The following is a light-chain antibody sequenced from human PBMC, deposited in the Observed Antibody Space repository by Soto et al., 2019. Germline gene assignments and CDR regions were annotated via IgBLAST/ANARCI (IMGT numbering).Light chain of an antibody. CDR1: QSVSSSY. Sequence: EIVLTQSPGTLSLSPGERATLSCRASQSVSSSYLAWYQQKPCQAPRLLIYDASSRATGIPDRFSGSGSGTDFTLTISRLEPEDFAVYYCQQYGSAPQTFGQGTKVEIK. J-gene: IGKJ1*01. CDR3: QQYGSAPQT. V-gene: IGKV3-20*01. CDR2: DAS.